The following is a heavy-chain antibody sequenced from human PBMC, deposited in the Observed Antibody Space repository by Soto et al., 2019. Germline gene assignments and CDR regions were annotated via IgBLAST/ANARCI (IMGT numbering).Heavy chain of an antibody. CDR2: ISSSSTI. Sequence: GGSLRLSCAASGFTFSSYSMNWVRQAPGKGLEWVSYISSSSTIYYADSVKGRFTISRDNAKNSLYLQMNSLRAEDTAVYYCARDAKLLWFGELLSAGIDYWGQGTLVTVSS. D-gene: IGHD3-10*01. CDR3: ARDAKLLWFGELLSAGIDY. J-gene: IGHJ4*02. V-gene: IGHV3-48*01. CDR1: GFTFSSYS.